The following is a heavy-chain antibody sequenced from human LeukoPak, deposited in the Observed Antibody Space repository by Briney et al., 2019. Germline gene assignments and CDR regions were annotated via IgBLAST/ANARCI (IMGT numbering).Heavy chain of an antibody. CDR1: GFTFSSYS. Sequence: GGSLRLSCAASGFTFSSYSMNWVRQAPGKGLEWVSSISSSSSYIYYADSVKGRFTTSRDNAKNSLYLQMNSLRAEDTAVYYCARASPYYYDSSGYLYWGQGTLVTVSS. CDR3: ARASPYYYDSSGYLY. J-gene: IGHJ4*02. D-gene: IGHD3-22*01. V-gene: IGHV3-21*01. CDR2: ISSSSSYI.